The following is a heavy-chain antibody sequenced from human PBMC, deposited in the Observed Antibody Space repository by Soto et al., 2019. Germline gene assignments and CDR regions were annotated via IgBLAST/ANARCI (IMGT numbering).Heavy chain of an antibody. CDR1: GGSISSYY. J-gene: IGHJ6*02. CDR2: IYYSGCT. CDR3: ARDSFYCTNGVCYPYGMDV. V-gene: IGHV4-59*01. D-gene: IGHD2-8*01. Sequence: PSETLSLTCTVSGGSISSYYWSWIRQPPGKGLEWIGYIYYSGCTNYNPSLKSRVTISVDTSKNQFSLKLSSVTAADTAVYYCARDSFYCTNGVCYPYGMDVWGQGTTVTVSS.